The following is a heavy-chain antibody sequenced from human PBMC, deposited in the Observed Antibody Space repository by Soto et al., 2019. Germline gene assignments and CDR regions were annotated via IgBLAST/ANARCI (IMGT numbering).Heavy chain of an antibody. CDR1: GFTVSSNY. CDR2: IYSGGST. J-gene: IGHJ6*02. V-gene: IGHV3-53*02. D-gene: IGHD2-21*02. CDR3: ARDHDVVVTARSYYYYGMDV. Sequence: EVQLVETGGGLIQPGGSLRLSCAASGFTVSSNYMSWVRQAPGKGLEWVSVIYSGGSTYYADSVKGRFTISRDNSKNTLYLQMNSLRAEDTAVYYCARDHDVVVTARSYYYYGMDVWGQGTTVTVSS.